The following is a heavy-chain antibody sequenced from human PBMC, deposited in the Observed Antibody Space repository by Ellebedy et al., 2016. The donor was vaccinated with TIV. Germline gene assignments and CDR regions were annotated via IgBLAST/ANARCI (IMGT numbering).Heavy chain of an antibody. V-gene: IGHV3-21*05. CDR1: GFTFVGYA. CDR2: VSSSSSDI. CDR3: ALSRPDFWSGYYADS. J-gene: IGHJ4*02. D-gene: IGHD3-3*01. Sequence: GESLKISCAASGFTFVGYAMNWVRQAPGKGLEWGSLVSSSSSDIYYGSSVKGRFTVSRDNAKKSLYLQMNSLRHEATGVYYCALSRPDFWSGYYADSWGQGTLVTVSS.